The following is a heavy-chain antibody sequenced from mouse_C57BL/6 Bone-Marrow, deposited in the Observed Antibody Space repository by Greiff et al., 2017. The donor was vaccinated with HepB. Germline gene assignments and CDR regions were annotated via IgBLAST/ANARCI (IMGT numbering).Heavy chain of an antibody. CDR1: GYAFTNYL. CDR2: INPGSGGT. V-gene: IGHV1-54*01. Sequence: VQLQQSGAELVRPGTSVKVSCKASGYAFTNYLIEWVKQRPGQGLEWIGVINPGSGGTNYNEKFKGKATLTADKSSSTAYMQLSSLTSEDSAVYFCARWDDYGSSHWYFDVWGTGTTVTVSS. J-gene: IGHJ1*03. CDR3: ARWDDYGSSHWYFDV. D-gene: IGHD1-1*01.